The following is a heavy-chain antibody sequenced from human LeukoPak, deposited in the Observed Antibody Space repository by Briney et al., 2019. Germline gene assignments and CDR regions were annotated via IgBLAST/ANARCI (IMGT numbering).Heavy chain of an antibody. CDR2: IYYSGST. V-gene: IGHV4-59*01. D-gene: IGHD2-2*01. CDR1: GGSISTYY. CDR3: ARDVRYCSSTNCYGNWFDP. J-gene: IGHJ5*02. Sequence: SQTLSLTCTVSGGSISTYYWNWIRQPPGKGLEWIGYIYYSGSTNYNPSLKSRVTISVDTSKNQFSLKLSSVTAADTAMYYCARDVRYCSSTNCYGNWFDPWGQGTLVTVSS.